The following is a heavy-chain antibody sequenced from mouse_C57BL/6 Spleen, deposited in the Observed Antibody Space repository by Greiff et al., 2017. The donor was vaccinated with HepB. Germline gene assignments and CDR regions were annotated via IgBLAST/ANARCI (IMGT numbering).Heavy chain of an antibody. J-gene: IGHJ2*01. CDR2: IWSGGST. V-gene: IGHV2-2*01. D-gene: IGHD2-4*01. Sequence: QVQLKQSGPGLVQPSQSLSITCTVSGFSLTSYGVHWVRQSPGKGLEWLGVIWSGGSTDYNAAFISRLSISKDNSKSQVFFKMNSLQADDTAIYYCARPNYDYALYFDYWGQGTTRTVSS. CDR3: ARPNYDYALYFDY. CDR1: GFSLTSYG.